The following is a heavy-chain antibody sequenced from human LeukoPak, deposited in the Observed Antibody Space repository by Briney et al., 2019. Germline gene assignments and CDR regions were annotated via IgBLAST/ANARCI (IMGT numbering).Heavy chain of an antibody. CDR1: GGSISSGGYY. CDR2: IYYSGST. Sequence: SETLSLTCAVSGGSISSGGYYWSWIRQHPGKGLEWIGYIYYSGSTYYNPSLKSRVTISVDTSKNQFSLKLSSVTAADTAVYYCARDRGPYSGYDSYYFDYWGQGTLVTVSS. V-gene: IGHV4-31*11. CDR3: ARDRGPYSGYDSYYFDY. J-gene: IGHJ4*02. D-gene: IGHD5-12*01.